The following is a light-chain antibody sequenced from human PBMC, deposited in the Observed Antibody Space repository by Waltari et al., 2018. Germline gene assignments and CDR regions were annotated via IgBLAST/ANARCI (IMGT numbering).Light chain of an antibody. CDR1: SSNIGAGYD. CDR3: QSYDSSLSV. V-gene: IGLV1-40*01. J-gene: IGLJ3*02. Sequence: QSVLTQPPSVSGAPGQRVTISCTGSSSNIGAGYDVHWYQQLPGTAPKLLIYGDSTRPSGVPDGFSGSKSGTSASLAITGLQAEEEADYYCQSYDSSLSVFGGGTKLTVL. CDR2: GDS.